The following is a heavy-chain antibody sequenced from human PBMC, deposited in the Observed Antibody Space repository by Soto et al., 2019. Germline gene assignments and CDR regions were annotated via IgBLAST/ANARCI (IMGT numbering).Heavy chain of an antibody. CDR2: IWYDGTQK. D-gene: IGHD4-17*01. Sequence: ESGGGVVQPGRSLRLSCEASGFTFNTYSMHWVRQPPGKGLEWLAAIWYDGTQKYYADSVKGRFIISRDNSKKTLYFEMNSLRAEDTAVYYCARAGGTTVTGLWHFDSWGQGTLVTVSS. CDR3: ARAGGTTVTGLWHFDS. V-gene: IGHV3-33*01. CDR1: GFTFNTYS. J-gene: IGHJ4*02.